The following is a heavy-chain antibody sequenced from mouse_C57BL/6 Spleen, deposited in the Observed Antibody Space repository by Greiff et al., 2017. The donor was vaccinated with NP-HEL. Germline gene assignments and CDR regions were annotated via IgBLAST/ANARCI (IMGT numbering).Heavy chain of an antibody. V-gene: IGHV2-2*01. J-gene: IGHJ4*01. CDR2: IWSGGST. D-gene: IGHD4-1*01. CDR3: AREPNWEDAMDY. Sequence: QVQLQQSGPGLVQPSQSLSITCTVSGFSLTSYGVHWVRQSPGKGLEWLGVIWSGGSTDYNAAFISRLSISKDNSKSQVFFKMNSLQADDTAIYYCAREPNWEDAMDYWGQGTSVTGSS. CDR1: GFSLTSYG.